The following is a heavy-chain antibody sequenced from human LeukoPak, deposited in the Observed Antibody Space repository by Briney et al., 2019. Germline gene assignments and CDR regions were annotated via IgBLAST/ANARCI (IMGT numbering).Heavy chain of an antibody. Sequence: GGSLRLSCAASGFNFNRYWMRWLRQAPGKGLEWVANIKHDGSEQNYVGSVKGRFTSSRDNAKNSLYLQMNSLRAEDTAVYYCARTPRSETGVWGQGTTVTVSS. CDR2: IKHDGSEQ. V-gene: IGHV3-7*01. J-gene: IGHJ6*02. CDR1: GFNFNRYW. CDR3: ARTPRSETGV. D-gene: IGHD3-3*01.